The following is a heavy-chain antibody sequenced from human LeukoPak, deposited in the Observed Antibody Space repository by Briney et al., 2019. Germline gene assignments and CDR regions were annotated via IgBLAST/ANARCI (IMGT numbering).Heavy chain of an antibody. D-gene: IGHD3-9*01. Sequence: ASVKVSCKASGYTFTGYYMHWVRQAPGQGLEWMGWINPNSGGTNYAQKFQGRVTMTRDTSISTAYMELSRLRSDDTAVYYCARVPNFDWLLPFDYWGQGTLVTVSS. CDR1: GYTFTGYY. J-gene: IGHJ4*02. CDR3: ARVPNFDWLLPFDY. CDR2: INPNSGGT. V-gene: IGHV1-2*02.